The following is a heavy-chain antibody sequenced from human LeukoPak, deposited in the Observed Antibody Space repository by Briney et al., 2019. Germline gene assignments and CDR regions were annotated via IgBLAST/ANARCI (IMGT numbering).Heavy chain of an antibody. J-gene: IGHJ5*02. V-gene: IGHV4-34*01. CDR1: GGSFSGYY. CDR2: INHSGST. CDR3: ARGGYSYGPTNWFDP. D-gene: IGHD5-18*01. Sequence: SETLSLTCAVYGGSFSGYYWSWIRQPPGKGLEWIGEINHSGSTNYNPPLKSRVTISVDTSKNQFSLKLSSVTAADTAVYYCARGGYSYGPTNWFDPWGQGTLVTVSS.